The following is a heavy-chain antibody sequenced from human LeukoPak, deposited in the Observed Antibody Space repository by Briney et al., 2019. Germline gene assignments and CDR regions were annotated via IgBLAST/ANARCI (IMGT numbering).Heavy chain of an antibody. V-gene: IGHV4-39*01. CDR1: GGSISSSSYY. CDR2: IYYSGST. CDR3: ARGSSGYYETSFDY. D-gene: IGHD3-22*01. Sequence: PSETLSLTCTVSGGSISSSSYYWGWTRQPPGTGLEWIGSIYYSGSTYYNPSLKSRVTISVDTSKNQFSLKLSSVTAADTAVYYCARGSSGYYETSFDYWGQGTLVTVSS. J-gene: IGHJ4*02.